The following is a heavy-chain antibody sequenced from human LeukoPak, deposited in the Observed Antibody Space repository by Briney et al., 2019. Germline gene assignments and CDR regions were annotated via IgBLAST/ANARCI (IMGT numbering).Heavy chain of an antibody. CDR1: GVTFSRLV. J-gene: IGHJ4*02. CDR3: TRDAGDYGGSGSYPDY. CDR2: IIPYFGTS. Sequence: ASVKASCKASGVTFSRLVVSWVRQAPGQGLEWMGQIIPYFGTSNYAQNFQGRVTLTADEATNTAYMELNRLRSDDTAVYYCTRDAGDYGGSGSYPDYWGQGTLVTVSS. V-gene: IGHV1-69*13. D-gene: IGHD3-10*01.